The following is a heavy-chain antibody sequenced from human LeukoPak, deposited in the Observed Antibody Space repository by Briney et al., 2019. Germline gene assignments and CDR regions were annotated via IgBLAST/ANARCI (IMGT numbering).Heavy chain of an antibody. CDR1: GFTFSSYG. D-gene: IGHD3-22*01. CDR3: AREGSTYYYDSSGYPKGDYFDY. CDR2: IWYDGSNK. J-gene: IGHJ4*02. V-gene: IGHV3-33*01. Sequence: GGSLRLSCAASGFTFSSYGMHWVRQAPGKGLEWVAVIWYDGSNKYYADSVRGRFTISRDNSKNTLYLQMNSLRAEDTAVYYCAREGSTYYYDSSGYPKGDYFDYWGQGTLVTVSS.